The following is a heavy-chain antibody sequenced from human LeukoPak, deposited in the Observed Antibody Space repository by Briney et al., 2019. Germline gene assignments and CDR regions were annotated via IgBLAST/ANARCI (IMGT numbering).Heavy chain of an antibody. CDR2: IDVDSGNT. Sequence: ASMKGSCKASGFTFTSSAMQRGRQAPGQSLEWKGCIDVDSGNTNYAQKVQGRVTITRDMYTSTGYTELSSLRREDMAVYYCAVGGRSNFHYWGQGSLVTVYS. D-gene: IGHD6-19*01. V-gene: IGHV1-58*02. J-gene: IGHJ4*02. CDR3: AVGGRSNFHY. CDR1: GFTFTSSA.